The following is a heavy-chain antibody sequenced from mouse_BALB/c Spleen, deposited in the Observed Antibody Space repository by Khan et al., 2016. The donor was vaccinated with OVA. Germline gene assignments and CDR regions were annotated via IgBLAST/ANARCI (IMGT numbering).Heavy chain of an antibody. Sequence: VQLKESGPGLVKPSQSLSLTCTVTGYSITSDYAWNWIRQFPGNKLEWMGYISYSGNTKYNPSLKSRISVTRDTSKNQFFLQLNSVTTEDTATYYCARMDGGDFDYWGQGTTLTVSS. CDR3: ARMDGGDFDY. D-gene: IGHD2-3*01. CDR2: ISYSGNT. J-gene: IGHJ2*01. V-gene: IGHV3-2*02. CDR1: GYSITSDYA.